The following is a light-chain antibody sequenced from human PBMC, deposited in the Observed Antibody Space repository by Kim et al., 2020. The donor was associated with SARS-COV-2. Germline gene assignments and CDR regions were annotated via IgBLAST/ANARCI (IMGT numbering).Light chain of an antibody. J-gene: IGLJ1*01. CDR1: SSDVGGYNY. CDR3: SSYAGSSYV. V-gene: IGLV2-8*01. Sequence: PGQSVTISCTGTSSDVGGYNYVSWDQQHPGKAPKLMIYEVSKRPSGVPDRFSGSKSGNTASLTVSGLQAEDEADYYCSSYAGSSYVFGTGTKVTVL. CDR2: EVS.